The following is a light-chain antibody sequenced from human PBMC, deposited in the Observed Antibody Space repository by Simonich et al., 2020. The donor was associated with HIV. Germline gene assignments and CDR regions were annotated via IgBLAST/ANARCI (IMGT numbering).Light chain of an antibody. Sequence: EIVMTQSPATLSVSPGERATLSGRASQSVSSNLAWYRQRPGQAPRLLIYGASTRATGIPARFSGSGSGTEFTLTISSLQSEDFAVYYCQQYNNWPPWTFGQGTKVEIK. CDR2: GAS. CDR3: QQYNNWPPWT. J-gene: IGKJ1*01. CDR1: QSVSSN. V-gene: IGKV3-15*01.